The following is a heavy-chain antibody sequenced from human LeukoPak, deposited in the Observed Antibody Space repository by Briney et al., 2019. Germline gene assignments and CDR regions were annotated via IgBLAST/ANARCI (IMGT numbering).Heavy chain of an antibody. CDR1: GYTFTTYG. V-gene: IGHV1-18*04. CDR2: ISTYNGNT. J-gene: IGHJ5*01. CDR3: ARGHLSTIFGVVTIAWFDS. D-gene: IGHD3-3*01. Sequence: GASVKVSCKASGYTFTTYGINWVRQAPGQGLEWMGWISTYNGNTNFGQKFQGRVTMTTDTSTSTAYMELRSLRSDDTAVYFCARGHLSTIFGVVTIAWFDSWGQGTLVTVSS.